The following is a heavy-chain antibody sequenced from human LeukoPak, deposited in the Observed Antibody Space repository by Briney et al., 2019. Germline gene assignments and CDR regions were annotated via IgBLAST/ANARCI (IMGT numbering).Heavy chain of an antibody. D-gene: IGHD2-21*02. CDR1: GYTFTSYA. J-gene: IGHJ3*02. V-gene: IGHV7-4-1*02. CDR3: ARQGSDYCGGDCSTDAFDI. CDR2: INTNTGNP. Sequence: ASVTVSCTASGYTFTSYAMNWVRQAPGQGLEWMGWINTNTGNPTYAQGFTGRFVFSLDTSVSTAYLQISSLKAEDTAVYYCARQGSDYCGGDCSTDAFDIWGQGTMVTVSS.